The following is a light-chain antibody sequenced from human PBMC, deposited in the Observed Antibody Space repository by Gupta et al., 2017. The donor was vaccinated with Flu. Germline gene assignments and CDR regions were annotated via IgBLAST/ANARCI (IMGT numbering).Light chain of an antibody. V-gene: IGLV1-47*01. CDR3: AAWDDSLSVYVV. CDR2: RNN. Sequence: QSVLTQPPSASGTPGQRVTISCSGSSSNIGSNYVYWYQQLPGTAPKLLSYRNNQRPSGVPDRFSGSKSGTSASLAISGLRSEDEADYYCAAWDDSLSVYVVFGGGTKLTVL. J-gene: IGLJ2*01. CDR1: SSNIGSNY.